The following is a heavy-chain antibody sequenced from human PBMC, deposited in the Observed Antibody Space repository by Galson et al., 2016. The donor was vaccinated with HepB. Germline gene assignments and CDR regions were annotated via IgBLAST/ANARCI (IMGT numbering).Heavy chain of an antibody. CDR2: IIPIFDAT. CDR3: ATELSGYDTSGYPY. CDR1: GGTSNKYA. V-gene: IGHV1-69*13. Sequence: SVKVSCKASGGTSNKYAITWVRQAPGQGLEWMGGIIPIFDATNYAQKFQGRVTITADESTSTAYMELSSLTSEDTAVYYCATELSGYDTSGYPYWGQGTLVTVSS. J-gene: IGHJ4*02. D-gene: IGHD3-22*01.